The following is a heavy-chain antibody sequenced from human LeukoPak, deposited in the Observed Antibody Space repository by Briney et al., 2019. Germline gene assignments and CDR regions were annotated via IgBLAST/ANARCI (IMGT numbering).Heavy chain of an antibody. CDR3: AREFWLRKYTAMDPDFDY. J-gene: IGHJ4*02. CDR2: INPNSGGT. D-gene: IGHD5-18*01. Sequence: GASVKVSCKASGYTFTGYYMHWVRQAPGQGLEWMGWINPNSGGTNYAQKFQGRVTMTRDTSISTAYMELSRLRSDDTAVYYCAREFWLRKYTAMDPDFDYWGQGTLVTVSS. V-gene: IGHV1-2*02. CDR1: GYTFTGYY.